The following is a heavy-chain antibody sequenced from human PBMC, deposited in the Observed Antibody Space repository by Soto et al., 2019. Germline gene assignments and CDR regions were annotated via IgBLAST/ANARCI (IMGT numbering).Heavy chain of an antibody. CDR3: AKDQPGLAVAKFLDY. J-gene: IGHJ4*02. CDR2: IHGSDGRT. D-gene: IGHD6-19*01. Sequence: GGSLRLSCAASGFAFSTIVMTWVRQAPGKGLEWVSSIHGSDGRTWYADSVKGRFTISRDNSKDTLFLQLDSLRGDDSAIYYCAKDQPGLAVAKFLDYWGQGTLVTVSS. CDR1: GFAFSTIV. V-gene: IGHV3-23*01.